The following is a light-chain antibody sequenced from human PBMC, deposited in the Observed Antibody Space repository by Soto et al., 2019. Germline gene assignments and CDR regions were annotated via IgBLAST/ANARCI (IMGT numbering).Light chain of an antibody. CDR1: KSDIGVYDF. J-gene: IGLJ1*01. Sequence: QSVLTQPPSASWSPGQSVTISCTRTKSDIGVYDFVSWYQHHPGKAPRLIIYEVVQRPSGVTDRFSGSKSGNTAPLTVSGLQAADEADYFWKSYAGSNTYVFGSGTTV. CDR2: EVV. CDR3: KSYAGSNTYV. V-gene: IGLV2-8*01.